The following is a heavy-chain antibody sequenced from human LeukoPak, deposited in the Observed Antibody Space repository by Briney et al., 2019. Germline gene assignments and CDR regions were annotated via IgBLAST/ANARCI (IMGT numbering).Heavy chain of an antibody. CDR2: IRQDGGEK. Sequence: GGSLRLSCAASGFTFSSDWMTWVRQAPGKGLEWVANIRQDGGEKFYLDSVKGRFTISRDNSRNSLYLQMNSLRAEVTAVYYCARVSAEWLLSYWGQGTLVTVSS. J-gene: IGHJ4*02. V-gene: IGHV3-7*01. CDR3: ARVSAEWLLSY. D-gene: IGHD3-3*01. CDR1: GFTFSSDW.